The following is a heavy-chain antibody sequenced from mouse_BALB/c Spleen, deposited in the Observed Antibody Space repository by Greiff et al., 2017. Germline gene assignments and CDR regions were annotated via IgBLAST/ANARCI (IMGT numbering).Heavy chain of an antibody. J-gene: IGHJ4*01. CDR1: GFNIKDTY. V-gene: IGHV14-3*02. CDR2: IDPANGNT. CDR3: ASYGNYAMDY. D-gene: IGHD2-1*01. Sequence: VQLQQSGAELVKPGASVKLSCTASGFNIKDTYMHWVKQRPEQGLEWIGRIDPANGNTKYDPKFQGKATITADTSSNTAYLHLSSLTSEDTAVYYCASYGNYAMDYWGQGTSVTVSS.